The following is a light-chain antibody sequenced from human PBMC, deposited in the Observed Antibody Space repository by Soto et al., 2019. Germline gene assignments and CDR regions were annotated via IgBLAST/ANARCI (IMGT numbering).Light chain of an antibody. J-gene: IGKJ5*01. CDR1: QSLVHSDGIAY. CDR2: KVS. Sequence: VVVTQSPLALPVTLGQPASISCSSNQSLVHSDGIAYFSWFQQRPGRSPRRLIYKVSNRESGVPARFSGSGSGTDFALKISRVDAEEVGVYYCMQGTHWPITFGQGTRREIK. V-gene: IGKV2-30*02. CDR3: MQGTHWPIT.